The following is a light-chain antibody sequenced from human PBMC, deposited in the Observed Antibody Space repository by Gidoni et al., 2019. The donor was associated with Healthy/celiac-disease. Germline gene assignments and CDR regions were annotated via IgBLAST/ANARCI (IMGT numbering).Light chain of an antibody. V-gene: IGKV1-5*03. CDR1: QSISSW. Sequence: DINLTQSPSTLSASVRDRVTITCRASQSISSWLAWYQQKPGKAPKLLIYKASSLESGVPSRFSGSGSGTEFTLTISSLQPDDFATYYCQQYNSYSTFGQGTKLEIK. CDR2: KAS. J-gene: IGKJ2*01. CDR3: QQYNSYST.